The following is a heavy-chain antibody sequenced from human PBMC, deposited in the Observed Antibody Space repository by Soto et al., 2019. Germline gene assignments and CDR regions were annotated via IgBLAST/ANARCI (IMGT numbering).Heavy chain of an antibody. CDR2: IYYSGST. V-gene: IGHV4-59*01. CDR1: GGSISSYY. J-gene: IGHJ4*02. CDR3: ARGVRVVAATLYFDY. D-gene: IGHD2-15*01. Sequence: QVQLQESGPGLVKPSETLSLTCTVSGGSISSYYWSWIRQPPGKGLEWIGYIYYSGSTNYNPSLKSRVTISVDTSKNQFSLKLSSVTAADTAVYYCARGVRVVAATLYFDYWGQGTLVTVSS.